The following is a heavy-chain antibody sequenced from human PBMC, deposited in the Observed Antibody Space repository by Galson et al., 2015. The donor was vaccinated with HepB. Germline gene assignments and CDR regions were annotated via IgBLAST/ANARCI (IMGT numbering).Heavy chain of an antibody. CDR1: GYTFTSYG. CDR3: ARDTSQWLVPFRSYYYGMDV. CDR2: ISAYNGNT. Sequence: SVKVSCKASGYTFTSYGISWVRQAPGQGLEWMGWISAYNGNTNYAQKLQGRVTMTTDTSTSTAYMELRSLRSDDTAVYYCARDTSQWLVPFRSYYYGMDVWGQGTTVTVSS. J-gene: IGHJ6*02. D-gene: IGHD6-19*01. V-gene: IGHV1-18*01.